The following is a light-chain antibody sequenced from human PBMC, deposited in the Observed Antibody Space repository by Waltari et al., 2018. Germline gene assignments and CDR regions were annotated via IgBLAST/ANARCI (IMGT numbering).Light chain of an antibody. CDR1: KLGAKY. CDR2: QDT. J-gene: IGLJ2*01. V-gene: IGLV3-1*01. CDR3: QAWDSSNYVV. Sequence: SYELTQPPSVSVSPGQTASITCSGDKLGAKYACWYRQKPGQSPVLVIYQDTKRPSGIPERFSGSNTGSTATLTISGTQALDEADYYCQAWDSSNYVVFGGGTKLTVL.